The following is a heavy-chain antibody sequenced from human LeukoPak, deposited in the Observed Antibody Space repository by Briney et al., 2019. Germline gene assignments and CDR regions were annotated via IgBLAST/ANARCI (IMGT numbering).Heavy chain of an antibody. CDR3: ARDLGAYGYHDY. CDR2: IYNSGST. J-gene: IGHJ4*02. CDR1: GGSMSSGVNY. Sequence: SQTLSLTCTVSGGSMSSGVNYWSWIRQHPGKGLEWIGYIYNSGSTYYNPSLKSRVTISVDTSTNQLSLKLSSVTAADTAVYYCARDLGAYGYHDYWGQGTLVTVSS. D-gene: IGHD5-12*01. V-gene: IGHV4-31*03.